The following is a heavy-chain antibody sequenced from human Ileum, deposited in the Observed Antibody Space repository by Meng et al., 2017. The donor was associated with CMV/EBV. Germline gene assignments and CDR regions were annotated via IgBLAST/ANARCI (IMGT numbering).Heavy chain of an antibody. D-gene: IGHD2-2*01. CDR2: IGNAGDT. CDR3: ARGKGIVVVPIMDV. Sequence: GESLKISCAASGFTFPTSDMHWVRQAPGKGLEWVSSIGNAGDTYYADSVKGRFTISRDDAKNSLYLQMNSLRVGDTAVYFCARGKGIVVVPIMDVWGQGTTVTVS. V-gene: IGHV3-13*01. J-gene: IGHJ6*02. CDR1: GFTFPTSD.